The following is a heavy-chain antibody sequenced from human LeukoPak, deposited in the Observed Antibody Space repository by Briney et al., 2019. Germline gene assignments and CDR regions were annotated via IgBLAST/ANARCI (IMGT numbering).Heavy chain of an antibody. Sequence: GGSLRLSCAASGFTFSSYGMHWVRQAPGKGLEWVAVIWYDGSNKYYADSVKGRFTISRDNSKNTLYLQMNSLRAEDTAVYYCAREAIVVVPAAMRRYYYYGMDVWGQGTMVAVSS. CDR3: AREAIVVVPAAMRRYYYYGMDV. CDR1: GFTFSSYG. J-gene: IGHJ6*02. CDR2: IWYDGSNK. V-gene: IGHV3-33*01. D-gene: IGHD2-2*01.